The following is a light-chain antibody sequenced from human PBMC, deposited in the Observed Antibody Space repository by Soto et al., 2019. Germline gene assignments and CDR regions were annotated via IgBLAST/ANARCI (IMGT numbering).Light chain of an antibody. J-gene: IGLJ1*01. CDR2: ESG. V-gene: IGLV1-47*01. Sequence: QSARTQPPSASGAPGQRATIPCSVSSSNIGSHYVFWYQQLTAMAPKRIIFESGGRSSGVPSQFSGSKSGTSASLAITGLRPEVEADYYGATWDDGVSGYVCASGTKVTVL. CDR1: SSNIGSHY. CDR3: ATWDDGVSGYV.